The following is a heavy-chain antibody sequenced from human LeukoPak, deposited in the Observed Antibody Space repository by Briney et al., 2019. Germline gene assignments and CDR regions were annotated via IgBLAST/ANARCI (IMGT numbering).Heavy chain of an antibody. CDR3: ATDPQYFDY. CDR2: VDPEDGET. CDR1: GYTFTGYC. V-gene: IGHV1-69-2*01. J-gene: IGHJ4*02. Sequence: ASVKVSCKASGYTFTGYCMHWVRQAPGKGLEWMGLVDPEDGETIYAEKFQGRVTITADTSTDTAYMELSSLRSEDTAVYYCATDPQYFDYWGQGTLVTVSS.